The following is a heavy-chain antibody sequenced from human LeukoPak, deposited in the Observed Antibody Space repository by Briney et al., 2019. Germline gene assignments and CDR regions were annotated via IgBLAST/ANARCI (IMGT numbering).Heavy chain of an antibody. CDR3: ARSPHCSGGRCGDYYYYMDV. CDR2: ITWNSGSI. D-gene: IGHD2-15*01. V-gene: IGHV3-9*01. J-gene: IGHJ6*03. Sequence: GRSLRLSCAASGLTFYDYAMHWVRQAPGKGLEWVSGITWNSGSIACADSVKGRFTISRDNAKNSLYLQVNSLRSEDTAVYYCARSPHCSGGRCGDYYYYMDVWGKGTTVTVSS. CDR1: GLTFYDYA.